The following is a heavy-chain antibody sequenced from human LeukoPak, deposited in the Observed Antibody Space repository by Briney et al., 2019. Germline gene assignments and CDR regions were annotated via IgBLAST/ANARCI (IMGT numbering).Heavy chain of an antibody. D-gene: IGHD6-6*01. J-gene: IGHJ4*02. Sequence: ASVKVSCKASGYTFTSYDINWVGQATGQGLEWMGWMNPNSGNTGYAQQFQGRVTMTRNTSISTAYMELSSLRSEDTAVYYCARGRIAARPRRLYYFDYWGQGTLVTVSS. V-gene: IGHV1-8*01. CDR3: ARGRIAARPRRLYYFDY. CDR1: GYTFTSYD. CDR2: MNPNSGNT.